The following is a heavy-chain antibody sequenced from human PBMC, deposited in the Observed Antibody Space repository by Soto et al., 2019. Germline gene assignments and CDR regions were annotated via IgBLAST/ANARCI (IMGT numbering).Heavy chain of an antibody. V-gene: IGHV4-39*01. CDR1: GGSISSVSSY. Sequence: KPSETLSLTCSVSGGSISSVSSYWGWIRQPPGKGLEWIGSIYFIGTSYSNPSLESRVTISAXXXXXXXXXXXXXXXAADTAVYFCARQDDKYGSTSWGPGTLVTVSS. D-gene: IGHD3-10*01. J-gene: IGHJ4*02. CDR2: IYFIGTS. CDR3: ARQDDKYGSTS.